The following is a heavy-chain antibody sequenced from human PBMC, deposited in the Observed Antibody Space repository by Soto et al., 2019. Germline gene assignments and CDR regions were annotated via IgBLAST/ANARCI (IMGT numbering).Heavy chain of an antibody. V-gene: IGHV4-39*01. Sequence: SETLSLTCTVSGGSISSSSYYWGWIRQPPGKGLEWIGSIYYSGSTYYNPSLKSRVTISVDTSKNQFSLKLSSVTAADTAVYYCARGGFRSPTGDPIYYYYYYMDVWGKGTTVTVSS. CDR3: ARGGFRSPTGDPIYYYYYYMDV. CDR2: IYYSGST. D-gene: IGHD7-27*01. J-gene: IGHJ6*03. CDR1: GGSISSSSYY.